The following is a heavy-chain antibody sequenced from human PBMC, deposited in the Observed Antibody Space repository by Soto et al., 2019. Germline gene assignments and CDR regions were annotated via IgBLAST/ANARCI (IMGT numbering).Heavy chain of an antibody. J-gene: IGHJ4*02. Sequence: QVQLVESGGGVVQPGRSLRLSCAASRFTFRNYGMHWVRQAPGKGLEWVAVIWYDGSDKYYADSVKGRFTISRDNSKNTLYLQMNSLRAEVTAVYYCARDGRYYGSGSLHFDYWGQGTLVTVSS. CDR1: RFTFRNYG. V-gene: IGHV3-33*01. CDR2: IWYDGSDK. CDR3: ARDGRYYGSGSLHFDY. D-gene: IGHD3-10*01.